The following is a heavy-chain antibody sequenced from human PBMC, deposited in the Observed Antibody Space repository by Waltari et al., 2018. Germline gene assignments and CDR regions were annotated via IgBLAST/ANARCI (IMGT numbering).Heavy chain of an antibody. CDR3: ARDPLNDYGGWDDY. Sequence: EVELLESGGTLVQPGGSLRVSCAASGVIFRSHAFGWVRQAPGRGLEWVSSISGSGENTYYAESVKGRFTISRDNSKNTVFLQMNNLRVDDTAIYYCARDPLNDYGGWDDYWGQGTLVTVSS. D-gene: IGHD4-17*01. CDR1: GVIFRSHA. J-gene: IGHJ4*02. V-gene: IGHV3-23*01. CDR2: ISGSGENT.